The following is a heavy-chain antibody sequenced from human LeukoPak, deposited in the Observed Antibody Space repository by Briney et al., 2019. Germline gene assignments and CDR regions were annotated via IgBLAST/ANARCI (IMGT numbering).Heavy chain of an antibody. CDR2: ISSSSSYI. J-gene: IGHJ4*02. V-gene: IGHV3-21*01. Sequence: GGSLRLSCAASGFTFSSYAMSWVRQAPGKGLEWVSSISSSSSYIYYADSVKGRFTISRDNAMNSLYLQMNSLRAGDTAVYYCARAYYDFWSGYYSEIEFDYWGQGTLVTVSS. D-gene: IGHD3-3*01. CDR1: GFTFSSYA. CDR3: ARAYYDFWSGYYSEIEFDY.